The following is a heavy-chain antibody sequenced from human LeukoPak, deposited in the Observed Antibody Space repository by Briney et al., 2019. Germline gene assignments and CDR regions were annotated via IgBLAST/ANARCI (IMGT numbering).Heavy chain of an antibody. CDR2: IKRHSSEK. Sequence: PGGSLRLSCAASGFTFSNYWMSCVRQGPGKGREWVANIKRHSSEKNYVDSVKGRFTISRDNAKNSLYLQMNSLRAEDTAVYYCARDLGYYDSSGYYRGAEYFQHWGQGTLVTVSS. CDR3: ARDLGYYDSSGYYRGAEYFQH. CDR1: GFTFSNYW. D-gene: IGHD3-22*01. J-gene: IGHJ1*01. V-gene: IGHV3-7*03.